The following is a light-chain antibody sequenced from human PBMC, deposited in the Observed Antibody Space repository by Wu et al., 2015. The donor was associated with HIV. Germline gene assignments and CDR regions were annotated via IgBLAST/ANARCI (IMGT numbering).Light chain of an antibody. J-gene: IGKJ4*01. CDR1: QPISNF. CDR3: QQRSKWPLT. Sequence: EIELTQSPVTLSLSPGESATLSCRASQPISNFLAWYQHKPGQPPRLLIYDASNRAPGIPARFSATKSGTDFTLTISGLEPEDFAVYYCQQRSKWPLTFGGGTKLEIK. V-gene: IGKV3-11*01. CDR2: DAS.